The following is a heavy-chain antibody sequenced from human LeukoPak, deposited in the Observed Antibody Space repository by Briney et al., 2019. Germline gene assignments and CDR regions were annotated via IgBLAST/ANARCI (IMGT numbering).Heavy chain of an antibody. CDR1: GFTFDDYG. D-gene: IGHD4-11*01. J-gene: IGHJ5*02. Sequence: GSLRLSCAASGFTFDDYGMSWVRQAPGKGLEWVSGINWNGGSTGYADSVKGRSTISRDNAKNSLYLQMNSLRAEDTALYHCVRGVTTGPYNWFDPWGQGTLVTVSS. CDR2: INWNGGST. V-gene: IGHV3-20*01. CDR3: VRGVTTGPYNWFDP.